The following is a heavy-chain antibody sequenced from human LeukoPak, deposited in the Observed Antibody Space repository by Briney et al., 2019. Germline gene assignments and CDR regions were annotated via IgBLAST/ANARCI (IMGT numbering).Heavy chain of an antibody. D-gene: IGHD2-2*01. J-gene: IGHJ4*02. Sequence: ASVKVSCKASGYTFSNYAMHWVRQAPGQRPEWLGWMNAGKSNTEYSQKLQGRVTITWDTAASTVNMEVTSLRPEDTAVYYCVRGSRAGCYRLDHWGQGTLVTVSS. CDR2: MNAGKSNT. V-gene: IGHV1-3*01. CDR1: GYTFSNYA. CDR3: VRGSRAGCYRLDH.